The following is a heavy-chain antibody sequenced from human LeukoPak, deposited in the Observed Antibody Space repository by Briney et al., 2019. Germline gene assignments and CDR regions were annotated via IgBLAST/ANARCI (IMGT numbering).Heavy chain of an antibody. J-gene: IGHJ4*02. V-gene: IGHV3-30*01. CDR2: ISYDGSNK. Sequence: GGSLRLSCAASGFSFSSYPLHWVRQAPGKGPEWVAVISYDGSNKYYADSVKGRFTISRDNSKNTLYLQMNSLRAEDTAVYYCARDAVLVQFDYWGQGTLVTVSS. D-gene: IGHD6-13*01. CDR3: ARDAVLVQFDY. CDR1: GFSFSSYP.